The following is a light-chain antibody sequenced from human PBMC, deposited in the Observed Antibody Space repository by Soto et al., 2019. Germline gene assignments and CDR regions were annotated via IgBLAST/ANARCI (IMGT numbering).Light chain of an antibody. CDR2: GAS. J-gene: IGKJ2*01. CDR1: QSVSRN. Sequence: EIVMTQSPATLSVSPGERATLSCRASQSVSRNLAWYQQKPGQAPRLLIYGASTRATGIPARFSGSGSGTEFTLTISSLQSEDFAVYYCQQYKNWYTFGQGTKLEIK. CDR3: QQYKNWYT. V-gene: IGKV3-15*01.